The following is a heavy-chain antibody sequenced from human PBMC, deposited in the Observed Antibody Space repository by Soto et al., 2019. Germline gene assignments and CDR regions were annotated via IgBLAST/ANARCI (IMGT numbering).Heavy chain of an antibody. CDR1: GFTFSSYA. CDR3: AKAFRPYNTRGLGTDY. D-gene: IGHD3-3*01. V-gene: IGHV3-23*01. J-gene: IGHJ4*02. CDR2: ISGSGGST. Sequence: EVQLLESGGGLVQPGGSLRLSCAASGFTFSSYAMSWVRQAPGKGLEWVSAISGSGGSTYYADSVKGRFTISRDNSKNTLYLQMNSLRAEDTAVYYCAKAFRPYNTRGLGTDYWGQGTLVTVSS.